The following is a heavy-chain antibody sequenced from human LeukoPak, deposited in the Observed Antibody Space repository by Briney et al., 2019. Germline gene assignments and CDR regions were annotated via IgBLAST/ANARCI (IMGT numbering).Heavy chain of an antibody. J-gene: IGHJ4*02. Sequence: ASVKVSCKASGYTFTNNYLHWVRQAPGQGLEWMGMIYPRDGSTSYAQNFQGRVTVTRDTSTTTVHMELRGLRSEDTAVYYCARDQEGFDCWGQGTVVTVSS. CDR1: GYTFTNNY. CDR2: IYPRDGST. CDR3: ARDQEGFDC. V-gene: IGHV1-46*01.